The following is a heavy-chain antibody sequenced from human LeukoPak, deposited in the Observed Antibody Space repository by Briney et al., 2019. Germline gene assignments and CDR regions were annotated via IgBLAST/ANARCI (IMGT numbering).Heavy chain of an antibody. Sequence: GGSLRLSCAASGFTFSTFAMIWVRQPPGKGLEWVSSIFPSGGEIHYADSVRGRFTISRDNSKNTVYLQMSSLRAEDTAMYYCAKHSHDGSAPYYEVQLDYWGQGTLVTVSS. CDR2: IFPSGGEI. CDR1: GFTFSTFA. V-gene: IGHV3-23*01. J-gene: IGHJ4*02. D-gene: IGHD3-22*01. CDR3: AKHSHDGSAPYYEVQLDY.